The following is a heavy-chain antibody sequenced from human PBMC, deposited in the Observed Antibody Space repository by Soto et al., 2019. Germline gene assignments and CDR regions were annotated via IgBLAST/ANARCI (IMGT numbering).Heavy chain of an antibody. CDR3: ARDMHHRLPYTFDY. CDR2: IWYDGSNK. CDR1: GFTFSSYG. V-gene: IGHV3-33*01. J-gene: IGHJ4*02. Sequence: GGSLRLSCAASGFTFSSYGMHWVHQAPGKGLEWVAVIWYDGSNKYYADSVKGRFTISRDNSKNTLYLQMNSLRAEDTAVYYCARDMHHRLPYTFDYWGQGTLVTVSS. D-gene: IGHD2-2*01.